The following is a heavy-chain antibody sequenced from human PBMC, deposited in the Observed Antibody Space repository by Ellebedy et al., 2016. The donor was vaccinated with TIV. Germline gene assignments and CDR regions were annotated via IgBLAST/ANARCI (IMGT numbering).Heavy chain of an antibody. CDR1: GYTFISYS. V-gene: IGHV1-18*04. J-gene: IGHJ3*02. D-gene: IGHD3-10*01. Sequence: AASVKVSCKASGYTFISYSVNWARQAPGQGLEWMGWIDSYNGNTNFAQKFQGRVTLTTDTTTNTAYMHLRSLRSDDTATYYCAFPLNSMIRGVGDAFEIWGQGTTVTVSS. CDR3: AFPLNSMIRGVGDAFEI. CDR2: IDSYNGNT.